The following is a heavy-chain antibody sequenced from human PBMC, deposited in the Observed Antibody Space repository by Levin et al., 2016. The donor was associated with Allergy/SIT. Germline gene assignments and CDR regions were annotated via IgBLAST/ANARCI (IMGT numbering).Heavy chain of an antibody. J-gene: IGHJ5*02. V-gene: IGHV1-18*01. D-gene: IGHD1-7*01. CDR2: ISAYNGNT. CDR3: ARDCGSWNYDCWFDP. Sequence: WVRQAPGQGLEWMGWISAYNGNTNYAQKLQGRVTMTTDTSTSTAYMELRSLRSDDTAVYYCARDCGSWNYDCWFDPWGQGTLVTVSS.